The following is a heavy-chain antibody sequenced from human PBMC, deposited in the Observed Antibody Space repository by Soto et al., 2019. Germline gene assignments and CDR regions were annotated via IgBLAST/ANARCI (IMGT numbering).Heavy chain of an antibody. Sequence: QITLKESGPTLVKPTQTLTMTCTVSGFSLSTDGVGVGWIRQPPGKALEWLALVYWDDDNRYRPSLRSRLTITKDTSKNQVVLTTTNMDPIDTATYFCARRDYYASGSLTFDYWGTGTLVTASS. D-gene: IGHD3-10*01. V-gene: IGHV2-5*02. J-gene: IGHJ4*02. CDR3: ARRDYYASGSLTFDY. CDR2: VYWDDDN. CDR1: GFSLSTDGVG.